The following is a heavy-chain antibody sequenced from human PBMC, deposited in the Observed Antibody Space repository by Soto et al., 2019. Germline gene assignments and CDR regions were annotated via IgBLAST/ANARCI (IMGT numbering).Heavy chain of an antibody. CDR2: ISYDGSNK. CDR1: GFTFTPYG. CDR3: AKGARVVAASPTDY. J-gene: IGHJ4*02. V-gene: IGHV3-30*18. D-gene: IGHD2-15*01. Sequence: QVQLVESGGGVVQPGRSLRLSCAASGFTFTPYGMHWVRQAPGKGLEWVAVISYDGSNKYYADSVKGRFTISRDNSKNTLYLKMNRLRAEDTALYYCAKGARVVAASPTDYWGQGTLVTVSS.